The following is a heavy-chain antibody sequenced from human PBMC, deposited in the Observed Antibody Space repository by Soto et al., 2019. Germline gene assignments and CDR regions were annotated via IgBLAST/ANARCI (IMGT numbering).Heavy chain of an antibody. V-gene: IGHV3-7*04. J-gene: IGHJ5*02. CDR1: GFSFSTYW. D-gene: IGHD3-16*01. CDR2: INQDGSDK. CDR3: LGEGGRT. Sequence: EVQLVESGGDLVQPGGSLRLSCAASGFSFSTYWMSWVRQAPGKGLEWVAHINQDGSDKYYVDSVKGRFTISRDNTKNSLFLHMNSMIDEDTAVYDSLGEGGRTWGQGTLVTVSS.